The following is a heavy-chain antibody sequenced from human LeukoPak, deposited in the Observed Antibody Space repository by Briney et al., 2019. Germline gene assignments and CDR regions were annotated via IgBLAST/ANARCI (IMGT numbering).Heavy chain of an antibody. V-gene: IGHV4-59*08. J-gene: IGHJ4*02. CDR1: SDSIGTYF. CDR2: IYDSGTT. CDR3: ARLPRTTVVTGLHFDY. D-gene: IGHD4-23*01. Sequence: SETLSLTCTVSSDSIGTYFWHWIRQSPGKGLEWMGYIYDSGTTAYNPSLKRRVTMSVDRSTNQFSLKLSSVTAADTAVYYCARLPRTTVVTGLHFDYWGQGTLVTVSS.